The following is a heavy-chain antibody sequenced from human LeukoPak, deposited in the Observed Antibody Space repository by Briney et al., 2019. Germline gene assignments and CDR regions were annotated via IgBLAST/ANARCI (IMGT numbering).Heavy chain of an antibody. CDR3: ARGYSSLDP. D-gene: IGHD6-19*01. V-gene: IGHV3-23*01. J-gene: IGHJ5*02. CDR2: ISSTGGST. CDR1: GFTFSSYA. Sequence: GGSLRLSCATSGFTFSSYAMSWVRQAPGKGLEWVSGISSTGGSTYYADSVKGRFTISRDNSKNTLYVQMNSLIAEDTAVYYCARGYSSLDPWGQGTLVTVSS.